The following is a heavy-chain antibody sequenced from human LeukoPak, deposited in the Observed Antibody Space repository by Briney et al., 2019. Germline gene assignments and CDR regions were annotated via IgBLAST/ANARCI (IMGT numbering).Heavy chain of an antibody. J-gene: IGHJ4*02. CDR2: ISSSGNTT. D-gene: IGHD6-13*01. Sequence: GALRLSCAASGFTFSDYYMSWIRQAPGKGLECVSYISSSGNTTYHADSVKGRFTISRDNAKNSLYLQMSSLRAEDTAVYYCARDGGSSWYFDYWGQGTLVTVSS. V-gene: IGHV3-11*04. CDR1: GFTFSDYY. CDR3: ARDGGSSWYFDY.